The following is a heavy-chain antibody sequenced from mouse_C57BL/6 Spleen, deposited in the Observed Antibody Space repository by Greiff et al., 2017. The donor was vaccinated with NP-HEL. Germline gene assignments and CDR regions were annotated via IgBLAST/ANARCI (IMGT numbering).Heavy chain of an antibody. CDR2: ISDGGSYT. CDR1: GFTFSSYA. Sequence: EVKLMESGGGLVKPGGSLKLSCAASGFTFSSYAMSWVRQTPEKRLEWVATISDGGSYTYYPDNVKGRFTISRDNAKNNLYLQMSHLKSEDTAMYYCARGDYGYDYYFDYWGQGTTLTVSS. D-gene: IGHD2-2*01. J-gene: IGHJ2*01. CDR3: ARGDYGYDYYFDY. V-gene: IGHV5-4*03.